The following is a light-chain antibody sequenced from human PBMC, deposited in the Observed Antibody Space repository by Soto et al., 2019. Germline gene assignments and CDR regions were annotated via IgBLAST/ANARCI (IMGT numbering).Light chain of an antibody. CDR2: LGS. CDR3: MQALQTQLT. V-gene: IGKV2-28*01. J-gene: IGKJ4*01. Sequence: DIVMTQTQLSLPVAPGEPASISCRSSQSLLHSNGYNYLDWYLQKPGQSPQLLIYLGSNRASGVPDRFSGSGSGTDFTLKISRVEAEDVGVYYCMQALQTQLTFGGGTKVDVK. CDR1: QSLLHSNGYNY.